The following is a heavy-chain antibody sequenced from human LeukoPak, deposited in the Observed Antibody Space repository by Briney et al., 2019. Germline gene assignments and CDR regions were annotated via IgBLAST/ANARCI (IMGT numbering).Heavy chain of an antibody. CDR2: IYYSGST. Sequence: SETLSLTCTVSGGSISSSSYYWGWIRQPPGKGLEWIGSIYYSGSTYYNPSLKSRVTISVDKSKNQFSLKLSSVTAADTAVYYCARRGKDFDWFPGRELGAFDIWGQGTMVTVSS. CDR3: ARRGKDFDWFPGRELGAFDI. CDR1: GGSISSSSYY. V-gene: IGHV4-39*07. D-gene: IGHD3-9*01. J-gene: IGHJ3*02.